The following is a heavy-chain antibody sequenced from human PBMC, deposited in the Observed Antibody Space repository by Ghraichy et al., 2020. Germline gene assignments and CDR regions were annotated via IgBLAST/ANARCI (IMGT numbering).Heavy chain of an antibody. Sequence: GSLRLSCAVYGGSFSGYYLSWIRQPPGKGLEWIGEINHSGSTNYNPSLKSRVTISVDTSKNQFSLKLSSVTAADTAVYYCASPYGSGSYYKRGYFDYWGQGTLVTVSS. CDR1: GGSFSGYY. CDR3: ASPYGSGSYYKRGYFDY. D-gene: IGHD3-10*01. J-gene: IGHJ4*02. CDR2: INHSGST. V-gene: IGHV4-34*01.